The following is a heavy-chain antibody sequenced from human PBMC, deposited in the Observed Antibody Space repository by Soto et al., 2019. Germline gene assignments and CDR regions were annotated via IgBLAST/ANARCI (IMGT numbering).Heavy chain of an antibody. CDR2: ISAYNGNT. CDR1: GYTFTSYG. J-gene: IGHJ6*02. D-gene: IGHD3-3*01. Sequence: QVQLVQSGAEVKKPGASVKVSCKASGYTFTSYGISWVRQAPGQGLEWMGWISAYNGNTNYAQKLQGRVTMTTDTATRVAYMELRGLRSDETDVYYCAREPLLRILEWYYYYSMVVWGQGTTVTVFS. CDR3: AREPLLRILEWYYYYSMVV. V-gene: IGHV1-18*01.